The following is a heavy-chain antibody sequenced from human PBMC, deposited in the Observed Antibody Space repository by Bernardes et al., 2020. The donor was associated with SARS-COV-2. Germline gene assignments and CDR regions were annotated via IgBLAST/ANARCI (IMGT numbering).Heavy chain of an antibody. CDR3: AKLGCSGGSCYTDY. Sequence: GGSLRLSRAASGFTFDDYAMHWVRQAPGKGLEWVSGISWNSGSIGYADSVKGRFTISRDNAKNSLYLQMNSLRAEDTALYYCAKLGCSGGSCYTDYWGQGTLVTVSS. D-gene: IGHD2-15*01. J-gene: IGHJ4*02. CDR1: GFTFDDYA. V-gene: IGHV3-9*01. CDR2: ISWNSGSI.